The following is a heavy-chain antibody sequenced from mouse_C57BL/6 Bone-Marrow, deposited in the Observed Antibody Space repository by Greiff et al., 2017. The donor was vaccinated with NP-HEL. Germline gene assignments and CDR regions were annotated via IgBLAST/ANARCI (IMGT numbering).Heavy chain of an antibody. Sequence: VQVVESGPGLVAPSQSLSIPCTVSGFSLTSYGVDWVRQPPGTGLAWLGVIWGGGSTNYNSALMSRLSISKDNSKSQVFLKMNSLQTDDTAMYDCAKHLILGNYYAMDYWGQGTSVTVSS. V-gene: IGHV2-9*01. J-gene: IGHJ4*01. CDR1: GFSLTSYG. CDR3: AKHLILGNYYAMDY. D-gene: IGHD4-1*01. CDR2: IWGGGST.